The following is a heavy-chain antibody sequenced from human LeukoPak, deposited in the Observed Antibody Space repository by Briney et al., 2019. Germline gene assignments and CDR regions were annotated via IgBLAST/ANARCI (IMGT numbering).Heavy chain of an antibody. V-gene: IGHV4-39*01. CDR2: IYYSGST. CDR1: GGSISSSSYY. J-gene: IGHJ6*03. Sequence: PSETLSLTCTVSGGSISSSSYYWGWIRQPPGKGLEWIGSIYYSGSTYYNPSLKSRVTISVDTSKNQFSLKLSSVTAADTAVYYCARHVHGSGSYYEPYYYYYMDVWGKGTTVTISS. D-gene: IGHD3-10*01. CDR3: ARHVHGSGSYYEPYYYYYMDV.